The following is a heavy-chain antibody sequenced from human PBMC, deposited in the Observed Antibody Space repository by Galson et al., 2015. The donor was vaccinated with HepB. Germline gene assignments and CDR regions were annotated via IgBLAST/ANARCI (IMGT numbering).Heavy chain of an antibody. J-gene: IGHJ6*03. CDR3: AREGTVYCSSGSCRDYYYYMDV. Sequence: SLRLSCAASGFTFSSYGMHWVRQAPGKGLEWAAVIWYDGNNQYYADSVKGRFTISRDNSKNTVYLQMNSLRAEDTAVYYCAREGTVYCSSGSCRDYYYYMDVWGKGTTVTVSS. CDR2: IWYDGNNQ. CDR1: GFTFSSYG. V-gene: IGHV3-33*01. D-gene: IGHD2-15*01.